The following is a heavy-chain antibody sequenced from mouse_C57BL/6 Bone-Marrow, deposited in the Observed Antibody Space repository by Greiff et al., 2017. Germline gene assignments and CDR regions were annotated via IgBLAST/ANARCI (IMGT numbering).Heavy chain of an antibody. V-gene: IGHV1-26*01. D-gene: IGHD2-1*01. Sequence: EVQLQQSGPELVKPGASVTISCKASGYTFTDYYMNWVKQSHGKSLEWIGDINPNNGGTSYNQKFKGKATLTVDKSSSTAYMELRSLTSEDSAVYYCARDGNPYYYAMDYWGQGTSVTVSS. CDR3: ARDGNPYYYAMDY. CDR1: GYTFTDYY. J-gene: IGHJ4*01. CDR2: INPNNGGT.